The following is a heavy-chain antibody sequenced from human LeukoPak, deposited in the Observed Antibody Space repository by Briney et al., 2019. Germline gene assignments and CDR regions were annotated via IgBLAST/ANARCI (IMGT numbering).Heavy chain of an antibody. J-gene: IGHJ3*02. CDR3: AKALHYDYVSDAFDI. Sequence: GGSLRLSCAAYGFTFSSYEMNWVRQAPGKGLEWVSYISSSGSTIYYADSVKGRFTISRDNAKNSLYLQMNSLRAEDTAVYYCAKALHYDYVSDAFDIWGQGTMVTVSS. V-gene: IGHV3-48*03. D-gene: IGHD3-16*01. CDR1: GFTFSSYE. CDR2: ISSSGSTI.